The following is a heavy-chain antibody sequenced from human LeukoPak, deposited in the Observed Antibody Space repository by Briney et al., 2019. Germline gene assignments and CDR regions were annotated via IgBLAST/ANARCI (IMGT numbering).Heavy chain of an antibody. J-gene: IGHJ4*02. V-gene: IGHV1-18*01. CDR2: ISGHNGNT. D-gene: IGHD3-22*01. Sequence: ASVKVSCKASGYTFTNFGINWVRQAPGQGLEWMGWISGHNGNTNYAQKFQGRVTMTTDTSTSTAYMELSSLRSEDTAVYYCARDYYDSSGYLRFFDYWGQGTLVTVSS. CDR1: GYTFTNFG. CDR3: ARDYYDSSGYLRFFDY.